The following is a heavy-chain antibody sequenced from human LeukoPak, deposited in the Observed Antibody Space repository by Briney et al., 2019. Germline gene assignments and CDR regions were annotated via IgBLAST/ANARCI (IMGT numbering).Heavy chain of an antibody. CDR1: GGTFSSYA. Sequence: SVKVSCKASGGTFSSYAISWVRQAPGQGLEWMGRNIPILGIANYARKFQGRVTITADKSTSTAYMELSSLRSEDTAVYYCARAIRYFEYYFDYWGQGTLVTVSS. CDR2: NIPILGIA. CDR3: ARAIRYFEYYFDY. D-gene: IGHD3-9*01. J-gene: IGHJ4*02. V-gene: IGHV1-69*04.